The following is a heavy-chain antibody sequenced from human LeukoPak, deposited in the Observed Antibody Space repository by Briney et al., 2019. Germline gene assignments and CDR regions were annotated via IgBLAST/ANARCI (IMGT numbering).Heavy chain of an antibody. CDR1: GGSVSSSSYY. CDR2: IDYSGGT. D-gene: IGHD2-15*01. Sequence: PSETLSLTCTVSGGSVSSSSYYWGWIRQSPGKGLEWIGSIDYSGGTYSNPSLKTRLTISVDTSKNQFSLKLSSLTAADTAVYYCARSRYSYYFDYWGQGTLVTVSS. J-gene: IGHJ4*02. CDR3: ARSRYSYYFDY. V-gene: IGHV4-39*01.